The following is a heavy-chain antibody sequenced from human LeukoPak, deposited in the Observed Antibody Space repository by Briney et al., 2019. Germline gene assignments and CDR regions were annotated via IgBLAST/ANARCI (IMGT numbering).Heavy chain of an antibody. V-gene: IGHV3-23*01. CDR1: GFTFSSYG. Sequence: GGSLRLSCAASGFTFSSYGMHWVRQAPGKGLEWVSAISNNGGYTYYADSVKGRFTISRDNSKNTLYLQMNSLRAGDTAVYYCARDNDAFDIWGQGTMVTVSS. J-gene: IGHJ3*02. CDR3: ARDNDAFDI. CDR2: ISNNGGYT.